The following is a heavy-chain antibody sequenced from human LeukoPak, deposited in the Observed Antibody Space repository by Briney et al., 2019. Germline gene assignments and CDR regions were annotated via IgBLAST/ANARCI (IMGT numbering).Heavy chain of an antibody. V-gene: IGHV3-13*01. D-gene: IGHD2-21*01. CDR3: VRGGHIGFDY. J-gene: IGHJ4*02. Sequence: PGGSLRLSCAASGFTFSGFDMHWVRHATGRGLEWVSSIASAGDTYYVGSVRGRFTISRESAKNSLYLQMNSLRAGDTAVYYCVRGGHIGFDYWGQGTLVTVSS. CDR2: IASAGDT. CDR1: GFTFSGFD.